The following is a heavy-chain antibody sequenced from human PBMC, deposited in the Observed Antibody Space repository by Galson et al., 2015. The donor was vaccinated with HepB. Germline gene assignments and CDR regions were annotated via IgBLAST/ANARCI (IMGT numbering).Heavy chain of an antibody. CDR2: INPNTGGT. D-gene: IGHD3-10*01. J-gene: IGHJ4*02. V-gene: IGHV1-2*06. CDR3: AKIDYYASLARDY. Sequence: SCKASGYTFTGYYIHWPRQAPGQGLEWMGRINPNTGGTNYAQKFQGRFTMTRDTSISTAYMELSRLRSDDTAVYYCAKIDYYASLARDYWGQGALVTVSS. CDR1: GYTFTGYY.